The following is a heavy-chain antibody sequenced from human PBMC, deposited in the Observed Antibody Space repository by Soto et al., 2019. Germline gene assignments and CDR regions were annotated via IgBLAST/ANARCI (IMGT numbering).Heavy chain of an antibody. CDR2: ISGSGGST. V-gene: IGHV3-23*01. CDR3: AKVFSLYGGYYYYYMDV. D-gene: IGHD3-10*01. CDR1: GFTFSSYA. J-gene: IGHJ6*03. Sequence: WGSLRLSCAASGFTFSSYAISWVLQAPGKGLEWVSAISGSGGSTYYADSVKGRFTISRDNSKNTLYLQMNSLRAEDTAVYYCAKVFSLYGGYYYYYMDVWGKGTTVTVSS.